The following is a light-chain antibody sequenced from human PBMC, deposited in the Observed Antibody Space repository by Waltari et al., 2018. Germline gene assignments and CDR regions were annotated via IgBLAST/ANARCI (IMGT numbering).Light chain of an antibody. CDR1: SSNIGSTT. J-gene: IGLJ1*01. V-gene: IGLV1-44*01. CDR2: SNH. Sequence: QSVLTQPPSASGTPGQRVTISCSGSSSNIGSTTVNWYQQLPGTAPKLLIYSNHQRPSGVPDRFAGSKSGTSASLAISGLQSEDEAHYYCAAWDDSLNGYVFGTGTKVTVL. CDR3: AAWDDSLNGYV.